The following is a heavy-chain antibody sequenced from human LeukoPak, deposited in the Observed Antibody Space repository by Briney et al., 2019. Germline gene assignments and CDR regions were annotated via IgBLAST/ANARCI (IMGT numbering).Heavy chain of an antibody. J-gene: IGHJ4*02. CDR3: ARSLFDY. Sequence: SETLSLTCAVYGGSFSYYYWGWIRQPPGKGLEWIGEINESGSTNYNPSLKSRVTISLGTSKNQFSLKLSSVTAADTAVYYCARSLFDYWGQGILVTVSS. CDR2: INESGST. CDR1: GGSFSYYY. V-gene: IGHV4-34*01.